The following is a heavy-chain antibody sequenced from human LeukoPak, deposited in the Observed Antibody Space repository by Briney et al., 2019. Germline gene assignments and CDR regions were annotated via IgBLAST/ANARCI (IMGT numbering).Heavy chain of an antibody. D-gene: IGHD5-18*01. J-gene: IGHJ3*02. CDR3: AKAGGGYSYSTTAAFDI. CDR2: ISGSGGST. CDR1: GFTFSSYA. V-gene: IGHV3-23*01. Sequence: PGGSLRLSCAASGFTFSSYAMSWVRQAPGKGLEWVSAISGSGGSTYYADSVKGRFTISRDNSKNTLYLQMNSLRAEDTALYYCAKAGGGYSYSTTAAFDIWGQGTMVTVSS.